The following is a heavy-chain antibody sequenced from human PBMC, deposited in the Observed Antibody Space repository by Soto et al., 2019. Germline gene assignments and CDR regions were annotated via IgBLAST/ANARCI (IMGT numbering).Heavy chain of an antibody. Sequence: PGGSLRLSCVASGFSFISYSMHWVRQAPGKGLEWVAVISNDGNFEFYEDSVKGRFTIFRDNSKNTLFLQLNSLRAEDTAIYYCAKVGGFLSSMTCRKRSIDFRGPGT. CDR1: GFSFISYS. CDR2: ISNDGNFE. J-gene: IGHJ4*01. D-gene: IGHD3-9*01. V-gene: IGHV3-30*18. CDR3: AKVGGFLSSMTCRKRSIDF.